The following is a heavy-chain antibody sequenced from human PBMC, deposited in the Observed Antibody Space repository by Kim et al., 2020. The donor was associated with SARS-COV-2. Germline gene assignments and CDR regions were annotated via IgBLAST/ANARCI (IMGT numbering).Heavy chain of an antibody. CDR2: ISTHNGNT. D-gene: IGHD5-12*01. CDR1: GYIYISYG. J-gene: IGHJ6*01. CDR3: ARDSTGYDTGYFYYGLDV. Sequence: ASVKVSCKASGYIYISYGISWVRQAPGQGLEWMGWISTHNGNTKYAQKLQGRVTMTTDTSTSTAYMELRSLRSDDTAVYYCARDSTGYDTGYFYYGLDV. V-gene: IGHV1-18*01.